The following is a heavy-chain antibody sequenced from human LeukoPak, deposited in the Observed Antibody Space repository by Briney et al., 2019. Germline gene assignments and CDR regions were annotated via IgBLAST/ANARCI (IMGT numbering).Heavy chain of an antibody. Sequence: ASVKVSCKASGYTFTTYGISWVRQAPGQGLEWMGWISAYNGNTNYPQKLQGRVTMTTDTSTSTDYMELRSLRSDDTAVYYCARDVGARGPYYFDSWGQGTLVTVSS. CDR1: GYTFTTYG. CDR3: ARDVGARGPYYFDS. V-gene: IGHV1-18*01. J-gene: IGHJ4*02. D-gene: IGHD1-26*01. CDR2: ISAYNGNT.